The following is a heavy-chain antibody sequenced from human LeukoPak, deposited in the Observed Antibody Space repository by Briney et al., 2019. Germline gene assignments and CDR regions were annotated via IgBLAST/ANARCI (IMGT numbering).Heavy chain of an antibody. CDR2: IWSDASNQ. CDR3: AKDAQRGFDYCISLEH. D-gene: IGHD4-11*01. CDR1: GFTFSHFG. Sequence: GGSLRLSCEASGFTFSHFGMRWVRQAPGKGLEWVAVIWSDASNQYYGDSVKGRFTISRDNFKKTLSLQMDSLRAEDTAVYYCAKDAQRGFDYCISLEHWGQGSLVTVSS. V-gene: IGHV3-33*06. J-gene: IGHJ4*02.